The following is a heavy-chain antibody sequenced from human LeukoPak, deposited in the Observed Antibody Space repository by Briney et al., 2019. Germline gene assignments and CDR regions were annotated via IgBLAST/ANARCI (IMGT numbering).Heavy chain of an antibody. D-gene: IGHD3-10*01. CDR1: GFTVSSNY. Sequence: GGSLRISCAASGFTVSSNYVSRVRQAPGKGLEWLSVFYSGGNTYYADSVKGRFTISRDNSKNTLYLQMNSLRAEDTAVYYCARDYYGSGRLDYWGQGTLVTVSS. CDR2: FYSGGNT. J-gene: IGHJ4*02. CDR3: ARDYYGSGRLDY. V-gene: IGHV3-53*01.